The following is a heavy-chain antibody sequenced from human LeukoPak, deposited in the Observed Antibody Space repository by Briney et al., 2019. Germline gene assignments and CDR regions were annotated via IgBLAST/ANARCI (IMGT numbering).Heavy chain of an antibody. V-gene: IGHV7-4-1*02. CDR1: GYTFTSYA. J-gene: IGHJ4*02. CDR3: ARVGPGTQAMGPFDC. CDR2: INTNTGNP. Sequence: GASVKVSCKASGYTFTSYAMNWVRQAPGQGLEWMGWINTNTGNPTYAQGFTGRFVFSLDTSVSTAYLQISSLKAEDSAVYYCARVGPGTQAMGPFDCWGQGTLVTVSS. D-gene: IGHD5-18*01.